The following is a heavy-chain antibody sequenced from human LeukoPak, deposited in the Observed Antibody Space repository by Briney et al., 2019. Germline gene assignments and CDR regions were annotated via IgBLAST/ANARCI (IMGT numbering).Heavy chain of an antibody. CDR3: ARDRCSSTSCYADY. D-gene: IGHD2-2*01. J-gene: IGHJ4*02. V-gene: IGHV4-38-2*02. CDR2: IKHRGRS. CDR1: GSSISSDYY. Sequence: SETLSLTCRVSGSSISSDYYWGWVRPPPGKGLEWIGSIKHRGRSYYNPSLKSRVTISVDTSKNQFSLKLSSVTAADTAVYYCARDRCSSTSCYADYWGQGTLVTVSS.